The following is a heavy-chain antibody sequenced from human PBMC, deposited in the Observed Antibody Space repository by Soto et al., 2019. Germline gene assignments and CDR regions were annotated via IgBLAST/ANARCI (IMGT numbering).Heavy chain of an antibody. CDR3: ARNLYPGIAAAGTTLDY. Sequence: QVQLVESGGGVVQPGRSLRLSCAASGFTFSNYGMHWFRQAPGKGLEWGAVIWYDGRNKYYADSVKGRFTISRDNSRNTLYLQMNSLRAEDTDVYYCARNLYPGIAAAGTTLDYWGQGTLVTVSS. V-gene: IGHV3-33*01. CDR1: GFTFSNYG. D-gene: IGHD6-13*01. CDR2: IWYDGRNK. J-gene: IGHJ4*02.